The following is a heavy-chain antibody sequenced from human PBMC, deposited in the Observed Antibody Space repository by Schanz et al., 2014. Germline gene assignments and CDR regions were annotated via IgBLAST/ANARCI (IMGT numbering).Heavy chain of an antibody. V-gene: IGHV3-9*01. D-gene: IGHD3-10*01. CDR2: IPWNGAAI. CDR3: AKGSRSGSKVMDV. J-gene: IGHJ6*03. Sequence: EVQVVESGGGLVQPGGSLRLSCTASGFNFDDYAMHWVRQAPGKGLEWVSNIPWNGAAIGYAGSVRGRFTISRDSAKNSLYLQMNSLRPEDTAVYYCAKGSRSGSKVMDVWGKGTTVTVSS. CDR1: GFNFDDYA.